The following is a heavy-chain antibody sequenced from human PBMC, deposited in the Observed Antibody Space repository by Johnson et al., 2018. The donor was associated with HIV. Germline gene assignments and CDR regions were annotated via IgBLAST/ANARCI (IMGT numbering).Heavy chain of an antibody. V-gene: IGHV3-7*05. D-gene: IGHD7-27*01. CDR3: ARGRDSTGDGGAFDI. J-gene: IGHJ3*02. CDR1: GFTFGNYW. Sequence: VQLVESGGGLVQPGGSLRLSCAASGFTFGNYWMSWVRQAPGKGLEWVANINQDGSEKYDVDSVKGRFPISRDNAKNATYLQMNSLRAEDTAVYYCARGRDSTGDGGAFDIWGQGTMVTVSS. CDR2: INQDGSEK.